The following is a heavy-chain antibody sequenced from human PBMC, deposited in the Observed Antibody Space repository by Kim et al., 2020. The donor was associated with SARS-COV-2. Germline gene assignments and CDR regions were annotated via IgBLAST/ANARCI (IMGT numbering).Heavy chain of an antibody. V-gene: IGHV3-74*01. D-gene: IGHD6-13*01. CDR2: INSDGSST. CDR3: ARGRSWYHYYYGMDV. Sequence: GGSLRLSCAASGFTFSSYWMHWVRQAPGKGLVWVSRINSDGSSTSYADSVKGRFTISRDNAKNTLYLQMNSLRAEDTAVYYCARGRSWYHYYYGMDVWGQGTTVTVSS. J-gene: IGHJ6*02. CDR1: GFTFSSYW.